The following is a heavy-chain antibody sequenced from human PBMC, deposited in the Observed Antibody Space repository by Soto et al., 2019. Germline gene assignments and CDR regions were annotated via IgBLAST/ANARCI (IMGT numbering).Heavy chain of an antibody. CDR2: INPHGGGT. D-gene: IGHD2-21*01. Sequence: ASVKVSCKAPRDTFTSYYINWVRQAPGQGLEWIGVINPHGGGTVYAQKLQGRVTMTTDTSTRTAYVELRSLRSDDTAVYYCARVGDRRPTPLWYWGQGTLVTVSS. CDR1: RDTFTSYY. J-gene: IGHJ4*02. V-gene: IGHV1-18*04. CDR3: ARVGDRRPTPLWY.